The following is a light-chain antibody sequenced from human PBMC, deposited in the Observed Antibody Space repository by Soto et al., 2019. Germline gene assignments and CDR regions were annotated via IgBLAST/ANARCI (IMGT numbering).Light chain of an antibody. CDR2: GAS. CDR1: QSVSSN. Sequence: EIVFTQSPGTLSLSPGERATLSFRASQSVSSNLAWYQHKPGQAPTLLIYGASRRTPGIPDRFSGRGSGTDFTLTISGLEPEDFAVYYCQQYGDSPRTFGQGTKVDIK. J-gene: IGKJ1*01. CDR3: QQYGDSPRT. V-gene: IGKV3-20*01.